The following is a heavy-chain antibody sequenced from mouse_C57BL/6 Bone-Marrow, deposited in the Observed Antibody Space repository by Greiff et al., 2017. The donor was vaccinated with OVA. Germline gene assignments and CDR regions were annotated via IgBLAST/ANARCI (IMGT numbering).Heavy chain of an antibody. J-gene: IGHJ1*03. CDR2: IHPNSGST. V-gene: IGHV1-64*01. CDR3: AAKYYGSSPWYFDV. Sequence: QVQLQQPGAELVKPGASVKLSCKASGYTFTSYWMHWVKQRPGQGLEWIGMIHPNSGSTNYNEKFKSKATLTVDKSSSTAYMQLSSLTSEDSAVYYCAAKYYGSSPWYFDVWGTGTTVTVSS. CDR1: GYTFTSYW. D-gene: IGHD1-1*01.